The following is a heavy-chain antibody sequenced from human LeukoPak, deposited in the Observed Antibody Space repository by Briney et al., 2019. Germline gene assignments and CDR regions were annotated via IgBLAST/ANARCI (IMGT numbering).Heavy chain of an antibody. J-gene: IGHJ3*02. D-gene: IGHD6-13*01. CDR2: INTNTGNP. CDR1: GYTFTSYA. V-gene: IGHV7-4-1*02. CDR3: ASPGIAAAGTTDDAFDI. Sequence: ASVKVSCKASGYTFTSYAMNWVRQAPGQGLEWMGWINTNTGNPTYAQGFTGRFVFSLDTSVSTAYLQISSLKAEDTAVYYCASPGIAAAGTTDDAFDIWGQGTMVTVSS.